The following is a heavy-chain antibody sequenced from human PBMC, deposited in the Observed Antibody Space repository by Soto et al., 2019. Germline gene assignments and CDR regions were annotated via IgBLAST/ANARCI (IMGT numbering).Heavy chain of an antibody. J-gene: IGHJ4*02. CDR1: GFTFSTYS. D-gene: IGHD1-26*01. V-gene: IGHV3-48*02. CDR3: ARDSAWAFDY. CDR2: ISTDSRTI. Sequence: EVQLVESGGGLVQPGGSLRLSCVASGFTFSTYSMNWVRQAPGKGLEWVSYISTDSRTIHYADSVKGRFTISRDNAKNSLYLQMNSLRDEDTAVYYCARDSAWAFDYWGQGTLVTVSP.